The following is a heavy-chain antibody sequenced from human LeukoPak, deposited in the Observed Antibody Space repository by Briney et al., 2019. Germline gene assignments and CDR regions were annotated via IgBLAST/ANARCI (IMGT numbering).Heavy chain of an antibody. V-gene: IGHV1-18*01. D-gene: IGHD3-3*01. CDR2: ISAYNGNT. CDR1: GYTFTSYG. Sequence: ASVKVSCKASGYTFTSYGISWVRQAPGQGLEWMGWISAYNGNTNYAQKLQGRVTMTTDTSTSTAYMELRSLRSDDTAVYYCARDPSPYYDFWSGYPNWFDPWGQGTLVTVS. J-gene: IGHJ5*02. CDR3: ARDPSPYYDFWSGYPNWFDP.